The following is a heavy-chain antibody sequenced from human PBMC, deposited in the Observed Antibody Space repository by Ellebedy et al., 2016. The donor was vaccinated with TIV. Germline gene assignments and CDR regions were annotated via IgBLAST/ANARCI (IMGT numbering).Heavy chain of an antibody. V-gene: IGHV3-21*01. Sequence: PGGSLRLSCAASGFTFSDYSMNWVRQAPGKGLEWVSSISSSGNYRYHGDSVKGRFTISRGNAKNSLYLQMNSLRAEDTAVYYCAREKSGHKWNDGFDSWGQGTLVTVSS. CDR2: ISSSGNYR. CDR1: GFTFSDYS. J-gene: IGHJ4*02. CDR3: AREKSGHKWNDGFDS. D-gene: IGHD1-1*01.